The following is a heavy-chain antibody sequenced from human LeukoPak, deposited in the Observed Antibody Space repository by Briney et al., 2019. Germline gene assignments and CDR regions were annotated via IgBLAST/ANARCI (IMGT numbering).Heavy chain of an antibody. D-gene: IGHD6-19*01. J-gene: IGHJ5*02. CDR2: IYHSVNT. CDR1: AYSFSSGYY. CDR3: ARQQWAPGLGWFDP. Sequence: SETLPLTCTVSAYSFSSGYYWGWIRQPPGKGLEWIGTIYHSVNTYYNPSLKSRVTISVDTSKNQFSLRLSSVTAADTAVYYCARQQWAPGLGWFDPWGQGALVTVSS. V-gene: IGHV4-38-2*02.